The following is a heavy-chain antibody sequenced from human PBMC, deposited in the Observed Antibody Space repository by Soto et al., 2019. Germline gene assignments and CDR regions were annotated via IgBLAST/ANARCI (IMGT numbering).Heavy chain of an antibody. D-gene: IGHD1-26*01. V-gene: IGHV3-53*01. Sequence: GVCLRRSCAIAGFSVSSNYLSWVRQAPGKGLEWVSVHYSGGSTYYADSVQGRFTISRDKSNNTLYLQMRRVRAEDTAVYFCARHRHPRGTVGATSPLDPWGQGTQVTVSS. CDR3: ARHRHPRGTVGATSPLDP. CDR2: HYSGGST. CDR1: GFSVSSNY. J-gene: IGHJ5*02.